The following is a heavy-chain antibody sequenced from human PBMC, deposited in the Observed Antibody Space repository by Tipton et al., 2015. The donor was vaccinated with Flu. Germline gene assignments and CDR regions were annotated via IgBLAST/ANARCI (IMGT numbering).Heavy chain of an antibody. Sequence: GLVKPSETLSLICSVSGCSINNYFLSWIRQPPGKGLEWIGYVYYTGYTKYYPSLKTRVTISRDTSQNQLSLKLSSVTAADRAVYFCARRGPSGSSAGGVWSSDSLDNWGQGRMVTVS. V-gene: IGHV4-59*08. D-gene: IGHD2-8*02. CDR2: VYYTGYT. CDR1: GCSINNYF. J-gene: IGHJ3*02. CDR3: ARRGPSGSSAGGVWSSDSLDN.